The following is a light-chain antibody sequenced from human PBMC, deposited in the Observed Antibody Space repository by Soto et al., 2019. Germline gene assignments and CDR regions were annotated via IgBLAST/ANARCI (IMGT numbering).Light chain of an antibody. CDR3: SSYTNLNTRV. Sequence: QSVLTQPASVSGSPGQSITISCTGTSSDIGNYNSVSWYQQHPGKAPELMIYEVSNRPSGVSNRFSGSKSGNTASLTISGLQAEDEADYYCSSYTNLNTRVFGGGTKVTVL. V-gene: IGLV2-14*01. CDR1: SSDIGNYNS. J-gene: IGLJ3*02. CDR2: EVS.